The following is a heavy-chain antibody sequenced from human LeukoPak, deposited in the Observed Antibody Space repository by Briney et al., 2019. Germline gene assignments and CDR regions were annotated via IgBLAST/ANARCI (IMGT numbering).Heavy chain of an antibody. CDR1: GFTFSNYV. CDR3: AREARQGY. J-gene: IGHJ4*02. CDR2: ISGSGGNT. Sequence: PGGSLRLSCAASGFTFSNYVMNWVRQAPRKGLEWVSAISGSGGNTYYADSVKGRFTISRDNSKNTPFLQMNGLRAEDTAVYYCAREARQGYWGQGTLVTVSS. V-gene: IGHV3-23*01.